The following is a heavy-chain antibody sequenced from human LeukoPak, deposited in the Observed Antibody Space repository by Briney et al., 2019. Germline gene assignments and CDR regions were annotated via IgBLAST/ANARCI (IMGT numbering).Heavy chain of an antibody. V-gene: IGHV1-2*02. D-gene: IGHD3-16*02. CDR2: INSKTGDT. CDR1: GCSVIGYF. J-gene: IGHJ5*02. CDR3: ASSFYRQTDA. Sequence: ASVKVSCKASGCSVIGYFLHWVRQAPGQGLEWLGWINSKTGDTNYAQKFQGGVVMTMDTAISTANLDLSRLTSDDTAMYYCASSFYRQTDAWGQGSLVTVSS.